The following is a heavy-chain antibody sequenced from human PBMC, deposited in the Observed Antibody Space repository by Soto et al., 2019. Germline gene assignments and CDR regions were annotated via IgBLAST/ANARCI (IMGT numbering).Heavy chain of an antibody. CDR3: ARHNFGITENAFDI. Sequence: PSETLSLTCTVSGGSISSSSYYWGWIRQPPGKGLECIGSIYYSGSTYYNPSLKSRVTISVDTSKNQFSLKLSSVTAADTAVYYCARHNFGITENAFDIWGQGTMLTVS. CDR1: GGSISSSSYY. V-gene: IGHV4-39*01. D-gene: IGHD3-10*01. CDR2: IYYSGST. J-gene: IGHJ3*02.